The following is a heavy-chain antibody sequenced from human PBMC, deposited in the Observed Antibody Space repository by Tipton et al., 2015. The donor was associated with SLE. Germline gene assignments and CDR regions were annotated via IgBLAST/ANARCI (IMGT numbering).Heavy chain of an antibody. V-gene: IGHV4-59*11. D-gene: IGHD6-13*01. Sequence: TLSLTCTVSGGSISSHYWCWIRQPPGKGLEWIGYIYDSGSTNYNPSLKSRVTISVDTSKNQFSLKLSSVTAADTAVYYCARDSAAAGYGMDVWGQGTTVTVSS. J-gene: IGHJ6*02. CDR1: GGSISSHY. CDR2: IYDSGST. CDR3: ARDSAAAGYGMDV.